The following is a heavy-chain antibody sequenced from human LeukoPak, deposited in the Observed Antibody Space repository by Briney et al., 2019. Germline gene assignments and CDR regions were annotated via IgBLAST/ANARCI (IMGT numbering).Heavy chain of an antibody. V-gene: IGHV3-23*01. J-gene: IGHJ4*02. CDR3: AKRGPYYYDSSGYYYGDFDY. CDR2: ISGCGGST. Sequence: GGSLRLSCAASGFTFSSYAMSWVRQAPGKGLEWVSAISGCGGSTYYADSVKGRFTISRDNSKNTLYLQMNSLRAEDTAVYYCAKRGPYYYDSSGYYYGDFDYWGQGTLVTVSS. CDR1: GFTFSSYA. D-gene: IGHD3-22*01.